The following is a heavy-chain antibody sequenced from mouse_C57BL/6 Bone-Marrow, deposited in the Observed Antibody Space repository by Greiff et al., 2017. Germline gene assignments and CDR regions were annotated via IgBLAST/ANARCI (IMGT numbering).Heavy chain of an antibody. D-gene: IGHD1-1*01. CDR1: GYTFTSYW. Sequence: QVQLQQPGAELMKPGASVKMSCKASGYTFTSYWITWVKQRPGQGLEWIGDIYPGSGSTNYNEKFKSKATLTVDTSSSTAYMQLSSLTSEDSAVYYCARRSPYYGSSYWYFDVWGTGTTVTVSS. CDR3: ARRSPYYGSSYWYFDV. J-gene: IGHJ1*03. V-gene: IGHV1-55*01. CDR2: IYPGSGST.